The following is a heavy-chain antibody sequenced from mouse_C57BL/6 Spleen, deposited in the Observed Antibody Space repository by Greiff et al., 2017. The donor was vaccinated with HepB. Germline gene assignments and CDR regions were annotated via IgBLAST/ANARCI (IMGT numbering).Heavy chain of an antibody. Sequence: VQLQQSGAELVKPGASVKLSCKASGYTFTSYWMQWVKQRPGQGLEWIGEIDPSDSYTNYNQKFKGKATLTVDTSSSTAYMQLSSLTSEDSAVYYCERMITTRYYFDYWGQGTTLTVSS. CDR1: GYTFTSYW. V-gene: IGHV1-50*01. CDR3: ERMITTRYYFDY. CDR2: IDPSDSYT. D-gene: IGHD2-4*01. J-gene: IGHJ2*01.